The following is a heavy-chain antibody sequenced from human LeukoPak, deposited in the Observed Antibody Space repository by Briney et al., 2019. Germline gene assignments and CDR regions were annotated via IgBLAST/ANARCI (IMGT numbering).Heavy chain of an antibody. CDR3: AKALSRSRSIAVAGYACGFDY. D-gene: IGHD6-19*01. CDR1: GFTVSSTY. V-gene: IGHV3-53*01. Sequence: PAGGSLRLSCIASGFTVSSTYMSWVRQAPGKGLEWVSVTYSGGSTYYADSVRGRFTISRDNSKNTLYLQMDSLRAEDTAVYYCAKALSRSRSIAVAGYACGFDYWGQGTLVTVSS. J-gene: IGHJ4*02. CDR2: TYSGGST.